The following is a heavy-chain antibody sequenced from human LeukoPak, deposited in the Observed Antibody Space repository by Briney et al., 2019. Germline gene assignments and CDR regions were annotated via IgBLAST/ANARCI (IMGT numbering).Heavy chain of an antibody. Sequence: GGSLRLPCAASGFTFSSYAMSWVRQAPGKGLEWVSAISGSGGSTYYADSVKGRFTISRDNSKNTLYLQMNSLRAEDTAVYYCAKDSSGYSFPNWFDPWGQGTLVTVSS. CDR3: AKDSSGYSFPNWFDP. D-gene: IGHD3-22*01. CDR2: ISGSGGST. J-gene: IGHJ5*01. V-gene: IGHV3-23*01. CDR1: GFTFSSYA.